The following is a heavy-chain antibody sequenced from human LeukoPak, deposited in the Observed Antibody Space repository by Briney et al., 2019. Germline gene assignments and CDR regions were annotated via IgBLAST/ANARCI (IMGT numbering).Heavy chain of an antibody. Sequence: GGSLRLSCAASGFTFDDYAMHWVRQAPGKGLGWVSGISWNSGSIGYADSVKGRFTISRDNAKNSLYLQMNSLRAEDTALYYCAKAASWELKYYFDYWGQGTLVTVSS. CDR1: GFTFDDYA. J-gene: IGHJ4*02. V-gene: IGHV3-9*01. CDR2: ISWNSGSI. CDR3: AKAASWELKYYFDY. D-gene: IGHD1-26*01.